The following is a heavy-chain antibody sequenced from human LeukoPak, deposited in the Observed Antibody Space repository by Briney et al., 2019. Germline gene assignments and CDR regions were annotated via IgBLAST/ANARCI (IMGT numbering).Heavy chain of an antibody. V-gene: IGHV3-21*01. CDR2: ISSSSSYI. D-gene: IGHD3-10*01. Sequence: PGGSLRLSCAASGFTFSSYAMSWVRQAPGKGLEWVSSISSSSSYIYYADSVKGRFTISRDNAKNSLYLQMNSLRAEDTAVYYCARETPAYGSGSSFDYWGQGTLVTVSS. CDR3: ARETPAYGSGSSFDY. J-gene: IGHJ4*02. CDR1: GFTFSSYA.